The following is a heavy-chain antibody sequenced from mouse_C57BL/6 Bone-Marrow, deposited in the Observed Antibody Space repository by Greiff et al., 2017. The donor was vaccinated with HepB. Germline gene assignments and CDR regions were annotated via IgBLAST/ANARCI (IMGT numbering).Heavy chain of an antibody. CDR2: IYPSDSET. Sequence: QVQLQQPGAELVRPGSSVKLSCKASGYTFTSYWMDWVKQRPGQGLEWIGNIYPSDSETHYNQKFKDKATLTVDKSSSTAYMQLSSLTSEDSAVYYCARRSDYYGSSYLWYFDVWGTGTTVTVSS. J-gene: IGHJ1*03. CDR1: GYTFTSYW. D-gene: IGHD1-1*01. V-gene: IGHV1-61*01. CDR3: ARRSDYYGSSYLWYFDV.